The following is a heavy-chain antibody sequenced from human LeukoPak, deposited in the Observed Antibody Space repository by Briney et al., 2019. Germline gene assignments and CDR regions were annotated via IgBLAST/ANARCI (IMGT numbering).Heavy chain of an antibody. CDR2: INTGNGNT. Sequence: ASVKVSSKASVYIFTSYPIHWVRQAPGQRLEWMGWINTGNGNTKYSQRFEGRVTVTTDTSAAAAYMKLSSLRSEDTAVYYCARDRAMADYWGQGTLVTVSS. V-gene: IGHV1-3*04. CDR3: ARDRAMADY. CDR1: VYIFTSYP. J-gene: IGHJ4*02. D-gene: IGHD5-18*01.